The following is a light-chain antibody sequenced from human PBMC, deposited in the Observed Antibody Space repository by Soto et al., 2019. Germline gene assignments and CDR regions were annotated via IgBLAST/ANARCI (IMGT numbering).Light chain of an antibody. V-gene: IGLV3-9*01. CDR3: QVWDSSIVV. CDR1: NIGTKN. J-gene: IGLJ2*01. CDR2: RDS. Sequence: SYVLTQPLSVSVALGQTARITCGGNNIGTKNVHWYQQKPGQAPVLVIYRDSNRPSGIPERFSGSNSGNTATLTISRAQAGDEADYYCQVWDSSIVVFGGGTKLTVL.